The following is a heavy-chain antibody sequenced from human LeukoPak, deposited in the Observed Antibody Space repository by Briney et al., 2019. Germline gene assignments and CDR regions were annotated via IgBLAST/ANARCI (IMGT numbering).Heavy chain of an antibody. V-gene: IGHV1-18*01. D-gene: IGHD3-22*01. Sequence: ASVKVSCKASSYTFTSYGISWVRQAPGQGLEWMGWISAYNGNTTYAPKLQGRVTMTTDTSTSTAYMELRSLRSDDTAVYYCARDATMGLGYDSSGYYPFDYWGQGTLVTVSS. CDR3: ARDATMGLGYDSSGYYPFDY. CDR2: ISAYNGNT. J-gene: IGHJ4*02. CDR1: SYTFTSYG.